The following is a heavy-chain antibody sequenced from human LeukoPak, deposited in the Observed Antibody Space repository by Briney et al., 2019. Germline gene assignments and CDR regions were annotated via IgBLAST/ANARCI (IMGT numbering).Heavy chain of an antibody. D-gene: IGHD2-8*01. CDR3: AKWARYCTNGVCYYFDY. V-gene: IGHV3-73*01. Sequence: PGGSLRLSCAASGFTFSGSAMHWVRQASGKGLEWVGRIRSKANSYATTYAESVKGRFTISRDNSKNTLYLQMNSLRAEDTAVYYCAKWARYCTNGVCYYFDYWGQGTLVTVSS. J-gene: IGHJ4*02. CDR1: GFTFSGSA. CDR2: IRSKANSYAT.